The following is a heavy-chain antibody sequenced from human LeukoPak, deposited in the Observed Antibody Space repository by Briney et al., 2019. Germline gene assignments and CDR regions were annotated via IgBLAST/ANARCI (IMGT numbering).Heavy chain of an antibody. Sequence: SETLSLTCTVSGGSISSGGYYWSWIRQHPGKGLEWIGYIYYSGSTNYNPSLKSRVTMSIDTSKNQISLKLRSVTAADTAVYYCARDSGSYSFDAFDIWGQGTVVTVSS. J-gene: IGHJ3*02. D-gene: IGHD1-26*01. CDR1: GGSISSGGYY. V-gene: IGHV4-61*08. CDR3: ARDSGSYSFDAFDI. CDR2: IYYSGST.